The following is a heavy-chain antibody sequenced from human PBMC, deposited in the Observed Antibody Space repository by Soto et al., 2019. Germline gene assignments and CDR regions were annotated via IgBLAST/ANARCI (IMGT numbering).Heavy chain of an antibody. J-gene: IGHJ4*02. V-gene: IGHV1-46*01. D-gene: IGHD2-15*01. CDR2: INPSGGST. CDR1: GYTFTSYY. Sequence: ASVKVSCKASGYTFTSYYMLWVRQAPGQGLEWMGIINPSGGSTSYAQKFQGRVTMTRDTSTSTVYMELSSLRSEDTAVYYCARAQYCSGGSCPYYFDYWGQGTLVTVSS. CDR3: ARAQYCSGGSCPYYFDY.